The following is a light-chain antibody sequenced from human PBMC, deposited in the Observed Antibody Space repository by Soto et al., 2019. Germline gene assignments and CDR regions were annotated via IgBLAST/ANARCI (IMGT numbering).Light chain of an antibody. CDR3: QHCNSYSEA. J-gene: IGKJ1*01. CDR1: QTISSW. V-gene: IGKV1-5*03. CDR2: KAS. Sequence: DIQMTQSPSTLSGSVGDRVTITCRASQTISSWLAWYQQKPGKAPKLLIYKASTLKSGGPSRFSGSGSGTEFTLTISSLQPDDFATYCCQHCNSYSEAFGQGTKVELK.